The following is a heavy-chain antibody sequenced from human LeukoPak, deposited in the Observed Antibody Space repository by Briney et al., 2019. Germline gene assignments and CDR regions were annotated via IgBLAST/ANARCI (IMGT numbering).Heavy chain of an antibody. D-gene: IGHD3-22*01. CDR2: INGDGSIT. CDR1: GXTFSAYW. J-gene: IGHJ4*02. V-gene: IGHV3-74*01. Sequence: GGSLRLSCAASGXTFSAYWMHWVRQAPGKGLVWVSRINGDGSITSYAESVKGRFIISRDNAKNTVYLQMNSLSAEDTAVYYCARDLELTYYDSSGHDYWGQGTLVTVSS. CDR3: ARDLELTYYDSSGHDY.